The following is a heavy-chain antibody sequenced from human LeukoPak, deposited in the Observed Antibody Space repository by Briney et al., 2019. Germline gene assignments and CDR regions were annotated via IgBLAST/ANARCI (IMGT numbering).Heavy chain of an antibody. J-gene: IGHJ4*02. CDR1: GFTFSNYA. CDR2: ISGSGGST. CDR3: ARNGQPIDY. Sequence: PGGSLRLSCAASGFTFSNYAMSWVRQAPGKGLEWVSAISGSGGSTYYADSVKGRFTISRDNAKNTLYLQMNSLRAEDTAVYYCARNGQPIDYWGQGTLVTVSS. V-gene: IGHV3-23*01. D-gene: IGHD2-8*01.